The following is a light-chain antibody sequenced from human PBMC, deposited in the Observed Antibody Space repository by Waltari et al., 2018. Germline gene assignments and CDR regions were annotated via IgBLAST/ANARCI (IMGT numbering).Light chain of an antibody. CDR3: GTWDSSLSPLWV. CDR2: END. V-gene: IGLV1-51*01. CDR1: SSNIGNNY. J-gene: IGLJ3*02. Sequence: QSMLTQPPSVSAAPGQKVTISCSGGSSNIGNNYVSWYQQLPGTAPKLLIYENDKRPSGIPDRFSGSKSGTSATLGITGLQTGDEADYYCGTWDSSLSPLWVFGGGTKLTVL.